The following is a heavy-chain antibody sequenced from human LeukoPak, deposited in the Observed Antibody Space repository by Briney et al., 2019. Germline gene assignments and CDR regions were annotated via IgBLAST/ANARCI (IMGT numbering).Heavy chain of an antibody. V-gene: IGHV1-2*06. D-gene: IGHD3-22*01. CDR1: GYTFTGYY. J-gene: IGHJ4*02. Sequence: ASVKVSCEASGYTFTGYYMHWVRQAPGQGLEWMGRINPNSGGTNCAQKFQGRVTMTRDTSISTAYMELSRLRSDDTAVYYCARDVTVYYDSSGSSIDYWGQGTQVTVSS. CDR3: ARDVTVYYDSSGSSIDY. CDR2: INPNSGGT.